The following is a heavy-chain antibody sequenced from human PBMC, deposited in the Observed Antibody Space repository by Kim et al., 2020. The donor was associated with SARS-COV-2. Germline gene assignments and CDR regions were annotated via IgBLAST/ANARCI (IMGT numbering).Heavy chain of an antibody. D-gene: IGHD3-22*01. J-gene: IGHJ4*02. CDR2: ISSSSSYI. CDR3: ATTELPGYYYDSSGYYYHFDY. Sequence: GGSLRLSCAASGFTFSSYSMNWVRQAPGKGLEWVSSISSSSSYIYYADSVKGRFTISRDNSKNSLYLQMNSLRAEDTAVYYCATTELPGYYYDSSGYYYHFDYWGQGTLVTVSS. V-gene: IGHV3-21*01. CDR1: GFTFSSYS.